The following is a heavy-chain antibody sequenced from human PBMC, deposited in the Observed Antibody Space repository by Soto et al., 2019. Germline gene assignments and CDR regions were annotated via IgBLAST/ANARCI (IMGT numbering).Heavy chain of an antibody. CDR1: GFTFSTYA. V-gene: IGHV3-23*01. D-gene: IGHD3-16*01. J-gene: IGHJ4*02. CDR2: ISSSGGST. CDR3: AKDHWGSY. Sequence: VGSLRLSCAASGFTFSTYAMSWVRQAPGKGLEWVSAISSSGGSTYYADSVKGRFTISRDNSKNTLYLQMNSLRAEDTALYYCAKDHWGSYSGQGTLVTVSS.